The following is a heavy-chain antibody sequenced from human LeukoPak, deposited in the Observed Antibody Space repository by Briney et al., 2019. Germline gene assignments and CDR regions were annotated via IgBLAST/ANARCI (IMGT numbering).Heavy chain of an antibody. CDR2: ISSSSSTI. V-gene: IGHV3-48*01. CDR3: ARGPNRKYYYDSSGSPADY. D-gene: IGHD3-22*01. Sequence: GGSLRLSCAASGFTFSSYSMNWVRQAPGKGLEWVSYISSSSSTIYYADSVKGRFTISRDNAKNSLYLQMNSLRAEDTAVYYCARGPNRKYYYDSSGSPADYWGQGTLVTVSS. J-gene: IGHJ4*02. CDR1: GFTFSSYS.